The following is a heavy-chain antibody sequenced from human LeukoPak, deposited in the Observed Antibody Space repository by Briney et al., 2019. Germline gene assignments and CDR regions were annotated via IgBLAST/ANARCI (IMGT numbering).Heavy chain of an antibody. CDR3: ARSVEQWLVPFDY. D-gene: IGHD6-19*01. Sequence: GESLKISCKGSGYSFTSYWIGRVRQMPGKGLEWMGIIYPGDSDTRYSPSFQGQVTISADKSISTAYLQWSSLKASDTAMYYCARSVEQWLVPFDYWGQGTLVTVSS. J-gene: IGHJ4*02. V-gene: IGHV5-51*01. CDR1: GYSFTSYW. CDR2: IYPGDSDT.